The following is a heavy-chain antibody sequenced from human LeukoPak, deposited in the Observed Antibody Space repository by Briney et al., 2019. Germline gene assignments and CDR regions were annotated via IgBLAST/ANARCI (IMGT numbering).Heavy chain of an antibody. CDR3: AKRLSSSSTWYYFDY. V-gene: IGHV3-23*01. CDR2: ITSGENT. CDR1: GFTFSNYE. D-gene: IGHD6-13*01. J-gene: IGHJ4*02. Sequence: GGSLRLSCAASGFTFSNYEMNWVRQAPGKGLEWVSTITSGENTYYADSVKGRFTISRDNSKNTLYLQMNSLRAEDTAVYYCAKRLSSSSTWYYFDYWGQGTLVTVSS.